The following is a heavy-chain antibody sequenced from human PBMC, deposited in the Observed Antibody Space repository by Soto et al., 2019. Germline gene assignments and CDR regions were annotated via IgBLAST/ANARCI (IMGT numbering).Heavy chain of an antibody. CDR3: ARSVYDSTGKWFDP. CDR2: ISYDGSNK. J-gene: IGHJ5*02. Sequence: QVQLVESGGGVVQPGRSLRLSCAASGFTFSSYGMHWVRQAPGKGLEWVAVISYDGSNKYYADSVKGRFTISRDNSKNTLYLQMNSLRAEDTAVYYCARSVYDSTGKWFDPWGQGTLVTVSS. V-gene: IGHV3-30*03. CDR1: GFTFSSYG. D-gene: IGHD3-22*01.